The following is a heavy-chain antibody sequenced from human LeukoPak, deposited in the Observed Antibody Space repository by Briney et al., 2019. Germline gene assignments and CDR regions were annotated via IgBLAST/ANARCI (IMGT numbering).Heavy chain of an antibody. Sequence: GGSLRLSCAASGFTFSNYWMHWVRHAPGKGLVWVSRINSDGRSTNYADSVKGRFTISRDNAKNTPYLQMNSLRAEDTAVYYCARTYYYGSGSYHSNTIEFDYWGQGTLVTVSS. J-gene: IGHJ4*02. D-gene: IGHD3-10*01. CDR3: ARTYYYGSGSYHSNTIEFDY. CDR2: INSDGRST. CDR1: GFTFSNYW. V-gene: IGHV3-74*01.